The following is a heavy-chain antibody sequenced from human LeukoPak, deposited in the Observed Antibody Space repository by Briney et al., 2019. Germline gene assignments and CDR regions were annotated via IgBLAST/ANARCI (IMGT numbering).Heavy chain of an antibody. J-gene: IGHJ4*02. D-gene: IGHD6-19*01. Sequence: SETLSLTCTVSGGSISSYYWSWIRQPPEKGLEWIGYIYYSGSTNYNPSLKSRVTISVDTSKNQFSLKLSSVTAADTAVYYCAVAGLSGIDYWVQGTLVTVSS. CDR3: AVAGLSGIDY. CDR2: IYYSGST. V-gene: IGHV4-59*01. CDR1: GGSISSYY.